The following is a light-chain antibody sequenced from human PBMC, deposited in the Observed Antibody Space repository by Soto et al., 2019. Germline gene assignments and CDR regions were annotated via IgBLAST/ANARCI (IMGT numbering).Light chain of an antibody. CDR1: QSITNY. Sequence: DIQMTQSPASLSASVGDTVTITCRASQSITNYLTWFQQKPGKAPSLLIFAADNLQDGVPSRFSGSGSGTDFTLTISSLQSEDFAVYYCQQYNTWPPITFGQGTRLENK. CDR2: AAD. CDR3: QQYNTWPPIT. J-gene: IGKJ5*01. V-gene: IGKV1-16*01.